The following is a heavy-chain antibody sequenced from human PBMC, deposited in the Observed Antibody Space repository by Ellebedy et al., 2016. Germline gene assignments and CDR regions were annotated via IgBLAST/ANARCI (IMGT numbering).Heavy chain of an antibody. CDR1: GFTFSSYG. CDR2: ISYDGSNK. Sequence: GGSLRLXCAASGFTFSSYGMHWVRQAPGKGLEWVAVISYDGSNKYYADSVKGRFTISRDNSKNTLYLQMNSLRAEDTAVYYCARAADGYNWGYYFDYWGQGTLVTVSS. J-gene: IGHJ4*02. V-gene: IGHV3-30*03. CDR3: ARAADGYNWGYYFDY. D-gene: IGHD5-24*01.